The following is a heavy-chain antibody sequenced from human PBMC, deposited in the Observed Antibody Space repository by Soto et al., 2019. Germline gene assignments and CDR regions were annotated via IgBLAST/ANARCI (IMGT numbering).Heavy chain of an antibody. Sequence: QVQLVQAGAEVKKPGSSVKVSCKASGGTFSSYTISWVRQAPGQGLEWMGRIIPILGIANYAQKFQGRVTITADKSTSTAYMELSSLRSEDTAVYYCASRDYGDYEDAFDIWGQGTMVTVSS. CDR2: IIPILGIA. CDR3: ASRDYGDYEDAFDI. J-gene: IGHJ3*02. D-gene: IGHD4-17*01. V-gene: IGHV1-69*02. CDR1: GGTFSSYT.